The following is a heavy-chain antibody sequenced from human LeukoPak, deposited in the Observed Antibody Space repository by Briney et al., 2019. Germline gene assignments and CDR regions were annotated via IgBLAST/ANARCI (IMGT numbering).Heavy chain of an antibody. CDR2: IYPGDSDT. D-gene: IGHD3-10*01. CDR1: GYSFTSYW. V-gene: IGHV5-51*01. CDR3: ARQKSGFGELRYNWFDR. J-gene: IGHJ5*02. Sequence: GGSLEISFQGSGYSFTSYWIGWVRPMPGKGLEWMGIIYPGDSDTRYSPSFQGQVTISADKSISTAYLQWSSLKASDTAMYYCARQKSGFGELRYNWFDRWGQGTLVTVSS.